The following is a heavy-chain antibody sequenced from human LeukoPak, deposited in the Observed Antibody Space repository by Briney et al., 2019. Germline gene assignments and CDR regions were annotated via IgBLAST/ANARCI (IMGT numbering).Heavy chain of an antibody. CDR3: ARGYYESSGYYFDY. D-gene: IGHD3-22*01. V-gene: IGHV1-8*01. CDR1: GYTFTSYD. J-gene: IGHJ4*02. CDR2: MNPYSVNT. Sequence: GASVKVSCKASGYTFTSYDINWVRQATGQGLEWMGWMNPYSVNTVYAQKFQGRVTMTRNPSTRTAYMDLSSLRSEDTAVYYCARGYYESSGYYFDYWGQGTLVTVSS.